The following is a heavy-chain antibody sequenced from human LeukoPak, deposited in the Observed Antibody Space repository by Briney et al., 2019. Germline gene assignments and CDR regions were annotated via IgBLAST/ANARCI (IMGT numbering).Heavy chain of an antibody. D-gene: IGHD6-13*01. V-gene: IGHV4-59*08. Sequence: ASETLSLTCTVSGGSISSYYWSWIRQPPGKGLEWIGYIYYSGSTNYNPSLKSRVTISVDTSKNQFSLKLSSVTAADTAVYYCARHVARIAAAGTVWWFDPWGQGTLVTVSS. CDR1: GGSISSYY. CDR2: IYYSGST. CDR3: ARHVARIAAAGTVWWFDP. J-gene: IGHJ5*02.